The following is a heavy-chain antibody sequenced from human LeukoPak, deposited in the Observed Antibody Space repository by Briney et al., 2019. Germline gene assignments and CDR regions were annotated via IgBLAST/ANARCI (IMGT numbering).Heavy chain of an antibody. J-gene: IGHJ4*02. D-gene: IGHD4-23*01. CDR3: ARGWQLSDYFDY. CDR1: GGSISSSSYY. CDR2: IYYSGST. V-gene: IGHV4-39*01. Sequence: SETLSLTCTVSGGSISSSSYYRGWIRQPPGKGLEWIGTIYYSGSTYQNSSLKSRVTISKDTSKNQFSLKLSFVTAADTAVYFCARGWQLSDYFDYWGQGTLVTVSS.